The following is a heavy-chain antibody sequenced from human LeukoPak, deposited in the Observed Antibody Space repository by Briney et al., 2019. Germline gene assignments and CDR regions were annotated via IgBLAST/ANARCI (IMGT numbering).Heavy chain of an antibody. V-gene: IGHV1-8*03. CDR1: GYTFTSYD. CDR3: ARTNYDFWSGSNWFDP. CDR2: MNPNSGNT. Sequence: GASVKVSCKASGYTFTSYDINWVRQATGQGLEWMGWMNPNSGNTGYAQKFQGRVTITRNTSISTAYMELSSLRSEDTAVYYCARTNYDFWSGSNWFDPWGQGTLVTVSS. D-gene: IGHD3-3*01. J-gene: IGHJ5*02.